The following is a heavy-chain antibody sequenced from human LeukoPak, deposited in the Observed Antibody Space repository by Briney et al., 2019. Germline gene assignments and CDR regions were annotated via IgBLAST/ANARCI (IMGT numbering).Heavy chain of an antibody. CDR3: ARGQGFLLDL. V-gene: IGHV3-53*01. J-gene: IGHJ5*02. CDR2: VNVGGDT. D-gene: IGHD3-10*01. Sequence: GGSLRLSCAASGFSVSTKYMSWGRQAPGKGLEWVSIVNVGGDTYYADSVKGRFSISRDTSKKTVYLQMDSLRAEDTAVYYCARGQGFLLDLWGQGTLVTVSS. CDR1: GFSVSTKY.